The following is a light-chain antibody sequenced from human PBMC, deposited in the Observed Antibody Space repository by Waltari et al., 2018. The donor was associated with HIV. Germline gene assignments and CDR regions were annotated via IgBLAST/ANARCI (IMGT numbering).Light chain of an antibody. J-gene: IGKJ4*01. V-gene: IGKV1-9*01. Sequence: DIQLTQSPSFLSASVGDRVTITCRASQNIYSYLAWYQQKPVRAPQVLIYATSTLQSGVPSRFSGSGAGTEFALTITNLQPDDFATYYCQQVNGYPLTFGGGTTVEI. CDR2: ATS. CDR1: QNIYSY. CDR3: QQVNGYPLT.